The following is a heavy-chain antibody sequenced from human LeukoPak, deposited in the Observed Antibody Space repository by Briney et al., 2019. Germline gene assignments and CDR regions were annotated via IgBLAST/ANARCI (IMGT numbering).Heavy chain of an antibody. J-gene: IGHJ6*03. CDR2: INPSGGST. CDR3: ARLVVLGGSFKDYYYYMDV. Sequence: ASVKVSCKASGYTFTSYYMHWVRQAPGQGLEGMGIINPSGGSTSYAQKFQGRVTMTRDTSTSTVYMELSSLRSEDTAVYYCARLVVLGGSFKDYYYYMDVWGKGTTVTVSS. D-gene: IGHD1-26*01. CDR1: GYTFTSYY. V-gene: IGHV1-46*01.